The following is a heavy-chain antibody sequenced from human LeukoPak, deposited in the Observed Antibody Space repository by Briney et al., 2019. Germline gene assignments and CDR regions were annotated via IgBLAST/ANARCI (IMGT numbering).Heavy chain of an antibody. J-gene: IGHJ6*04. CDR3: AKDMVRGVIINPYYYYYYGMDV. D-gene: IGHD3-10*01. CDR1: GFTFSSYG. V-gene: IGHV3-30*18. Sequence: PGGSLRLSCAASGFTFSSYGMHWVRQAPGKGLEWVAVISYDGSNKYYADSVKGRFTISRDNSKNTLYLQMDSLRAEETAVYYCAKDMVRGVIINPYYYYYYGMDVWGKGTTVTVSS. CDR2: ISYDGSNK.